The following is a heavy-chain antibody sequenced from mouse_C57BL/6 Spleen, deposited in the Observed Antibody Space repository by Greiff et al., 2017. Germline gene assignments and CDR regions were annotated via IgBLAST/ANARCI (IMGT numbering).Heavy chain of an antibody. CDR2: IDPSDSYT. V-gene: IGHV1-50*01. Sequence: QVQLQQPGAELVKPGASVKLSCKASGYTFTSYWMQWVKQRPGQGLEWIGEIDPSDSYTNYNQKFKGEATLTVDTSSSTAYMQLSSLTSEDSAVYYCARDPSLRYYYAMDYWGQGTSVTVSS. CDR3: ARDPSLRYYYAMDY. J-gene: IGHJ4*01. CDR1: GYTFTSYW.